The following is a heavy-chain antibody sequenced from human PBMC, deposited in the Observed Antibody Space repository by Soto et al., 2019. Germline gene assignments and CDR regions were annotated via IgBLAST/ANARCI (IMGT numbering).Heavy chain of an antibody. V-gene: IGHV3-21*01. CDR3: ARGVGGMDV. CDR2: IGSSSSYI. D-gene: IGHD2-15*01. CDR1: GFTFSSYS. J-gene: IGHJ6*02. Sequence: EVQLVESGGGLVKPGGSLRLSCAASGFTFSSYSMNWVRQAPGKGLEWVSSIGSSSSYIYYADSVKGRFTISRDNAKNSRYLQMNSLRAEDTAVYYCARGVGGMDVWGQGTTVTVSS.